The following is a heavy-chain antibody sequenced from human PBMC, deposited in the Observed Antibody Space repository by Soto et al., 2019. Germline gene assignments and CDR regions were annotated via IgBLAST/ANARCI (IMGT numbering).Heavy chain of an antibody. V-gene: IGHV3-23*01. CDR1: GFTFSSYA. CDR2: ISGSGGST. Sequence: PGGSLRLSCAASGFTFSSYAMIWVRQAPGNGLEWVSTISGSGGSTYYADSVKGRFTISRDNSKNTLFLQMNSLRAEDTALYYCAKVPPLRRYYGMDVWGQGTTVTVSS. J-gene: IGHJ6*02. CDR3: AKVPPLRRYYGMDV.